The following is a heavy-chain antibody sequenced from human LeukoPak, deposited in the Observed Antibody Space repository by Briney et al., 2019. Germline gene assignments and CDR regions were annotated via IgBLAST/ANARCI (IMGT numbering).Heavy chain of an antibody. V-gene: IGHV4-39*07. Sequence: SETLSLTCTVSGGSISSSSYYWGWIRQPPGKGLEWIGSIYYSGSTYYNPSLKSRVTISVDTSKNQFSLKLSSVTAADTAIYYCARDFSSSSSVYYYYYMDVWGKGTTVTVSS. CDR2: IYYSGST. CDR1: GGSISSSSYY. D-gene: IGHD6-6*01. J-gene: IGHJ6*03. CDR3: ARDFSSSSSVYYYYYMDV.